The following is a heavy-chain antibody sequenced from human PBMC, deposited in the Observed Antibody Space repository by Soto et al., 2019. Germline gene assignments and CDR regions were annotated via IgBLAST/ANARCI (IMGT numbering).Heavy chain of an antibody. D-gene: IGHD6-6*01. CDR3: AGGRKYSRTFDP. V-gene: IGHV1-8*01. Sequence: QVQLVQSGAEVKKPGASVKVSCKASGYTFTSYDINWVRQATGQGLEWMGWMNANSGHTGYAQKFQGRVTMTRNTSIIKAYMELSRLRSEDTAVYYCAGGRKYSRTFDPWGQVTLVTVSS. CDR2: MNANSGHT. CDR1: GYTFTSYD. J-gene: IGHJ5*02.